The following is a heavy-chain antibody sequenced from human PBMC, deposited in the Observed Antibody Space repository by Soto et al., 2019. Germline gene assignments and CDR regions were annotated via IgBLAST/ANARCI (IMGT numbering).Heavy chain of an antibody. J-gene: IGHJ4*02. Sequence: EVQLVESGGGLVQPGGSLKLSCAASGFTFSGSGIHWVRQASGKGLEWVGRIRTKTNNYATAYAASVTGRFTISRDDSKNMAYLQMNSLKTEDTAVYYCTAMAGIDSWGQGTLVTVSS. CDR2: IRTKTNNYAT. CDR1: GFTFSGSG. V-gene: IGHV3-73*02. D-gene: IGHD6-19*01. CDR3: TAMAGIDS.